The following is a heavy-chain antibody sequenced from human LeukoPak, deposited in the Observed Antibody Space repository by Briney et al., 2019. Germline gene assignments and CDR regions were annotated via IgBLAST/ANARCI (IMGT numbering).Heavy chain of an antibody. J-gene: IGHJ6*02. D-gene: IGHD6-13*01. CDR2: ISGSGGST. V-gene: IGHV3-23*01. CDR3: AKTGGIAAVAGRANYYYYDMDV. Sequence: GGSLRLSCAASGFTFSSYAMSWVRQAPGKGLEWVSAISGSGGSTYYADSVKGRFTISRDNSKNTLYLQMNSLRAEDTAVYYCAKTGGIAAVAGRANYYYYDMDVWGQGTTVTVSS. CDR1: GFTFSSYA.